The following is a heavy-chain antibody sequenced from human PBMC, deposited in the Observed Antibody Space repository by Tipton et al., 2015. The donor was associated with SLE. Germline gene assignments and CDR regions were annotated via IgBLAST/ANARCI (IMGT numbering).Heavy chain of an antibody. CDR2: ISSTSYYI. CDR1: GFTFSSYS. D-gene: IGHD6-19*01. V-gene: IGHV3-21*04. J-gene: IGHJ4*02. Sequence: SLRLSCAASGFTFSSYSMKWVRQAPGKGLEWVSSISSTSYYIYYADSVRGRFTISRDNAKNSLYLQMNSLRAEDAAVYYCASDIAVSGSHDYWGQGTLVTVSS. CDR3: ASDIAVSGSHDY.